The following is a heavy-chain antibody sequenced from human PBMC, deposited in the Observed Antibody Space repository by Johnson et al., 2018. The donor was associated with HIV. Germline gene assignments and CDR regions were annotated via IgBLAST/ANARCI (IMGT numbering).Heavy chain of an antibody. CDR3: ARVRVLEGGAFDI. CDR2: IYSGGST. CDR1: GFTVSSHY. Sequence: VQLVESGGGMVRPGGSLRLSCAASGFTVSSHYMSWVRQAPGKGLEWVAVIYSGGSTYYADSVKGRFTISRDNSKNTLYLQMNSLRGGDTAVYYCARVRVLEGGAFDIWGQGTMVTVSS. J-gene: IGHJ3*02. D-gene: IGHD3-3*01. V-gene: IGHV3-66*01.